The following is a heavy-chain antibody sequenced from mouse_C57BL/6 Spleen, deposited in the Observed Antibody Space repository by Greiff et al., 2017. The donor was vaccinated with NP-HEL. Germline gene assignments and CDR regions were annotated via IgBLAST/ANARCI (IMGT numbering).Heavy chain of an antibody. CDR2: IYPGDGDT. CDR3: ARLPYYGDVMDY. CDR1: GYAFSSSW. D-gene: IGHD2-10*01. Sequence: VQLQQSGPELVKPGASVKISCKASGYAFSSSWMNWVKQRPGKGLEWIGRIYPGDGDTNYNGKFKGKSTLTADKSSSTAYMQLSSLTSEDSAVYFCARLPYYGDVMDYWGQGTSVTVSS. V-gene: IGHV1-82*01. J-gene: IGHJ4*01.